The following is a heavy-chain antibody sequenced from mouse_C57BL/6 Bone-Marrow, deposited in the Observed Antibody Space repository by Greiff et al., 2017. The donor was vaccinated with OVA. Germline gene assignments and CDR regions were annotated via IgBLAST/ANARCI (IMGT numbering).Heavy chain of an antibody. J-gene: IGHJ4*01. CDR1: GYTFTSYW. V-gene: IGHV1-55*01. Sequence: VQLQQPGAELVKPGASVKMSCKASGYTFTSYWITWVKQRPGQGLEWIGDIYPGSGSTNYNEKFKSKATLTVDTSSSTAYMQLSSLTSEDSAVYYCARGGITTVVARDAMDYWGQGTSVTVSS. CDR3: ARGGITTVVARDAMDY. CDR2: IYPGSGST. D-gene: IGHD1-1*01.